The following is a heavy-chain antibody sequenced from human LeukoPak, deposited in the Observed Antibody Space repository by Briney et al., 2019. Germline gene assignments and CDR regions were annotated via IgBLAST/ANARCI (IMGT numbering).Heavy chain of an antibody. Sequence: GGSLRLSCAASGFTFSTYAMTWVRQAPGKGLEWVSAISGSDGSTFYADSAKGRFTISRDNSKNTLYLQMNSLRADDTAVYYCAKAPSSSIYIGGDYWGQGTLVTVSS. CDR2: ISGSDGST. D-gene: IGHD6-13*01. J-gene: IGHJ4*02. CDR3: AKAPSSSIYIGGDY. V-gene: IGHV3-23*01. CDR1: GFTFSTYA.